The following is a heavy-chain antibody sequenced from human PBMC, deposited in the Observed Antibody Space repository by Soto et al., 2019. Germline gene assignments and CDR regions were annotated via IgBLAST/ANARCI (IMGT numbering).Heavy chain of an antibody. CDR2: IIPILGIA. J-gene: IGHJ6*02. Sequence: QVQLVQSGAEVKKPGSSVKVSCKASGGTFSSYTISWVRQAPGQGLEWMGRIIPILGIANYAQKFQGRVTITADNSTSTAYMELSSLRSEDTAVYYCARVPRTNDRDYYYGMDVWGQGTTVTVAS. CDR3: ARVPRTNDRDYYYGMDV. V-gene: IGHV1-69*02. CDR1: GGTFSSYT. D-gene: IGHD1-1*01.